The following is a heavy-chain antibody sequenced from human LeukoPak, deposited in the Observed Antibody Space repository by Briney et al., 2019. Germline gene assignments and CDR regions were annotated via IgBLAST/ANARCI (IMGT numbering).Heavy chain of an antibody. J-gene: IGHJ4*02. CDR3: ARHTISGGSGTPFDY. CDR1: GYSFTTYW. CDR2: IYPGDSDT. V-gene: IGHV5-51*01. D-gene: IGHD3-10*01. Sequence: GESLKISCKGSGYSFTTYWIGWVRQMPGKGPEWMGIIYPGDSDTRYSSSFQGQVTISADKSISTAYLEWSSLKASDTAMYYCARHTISGGSGTPFDYWGQGTLVTVSS.